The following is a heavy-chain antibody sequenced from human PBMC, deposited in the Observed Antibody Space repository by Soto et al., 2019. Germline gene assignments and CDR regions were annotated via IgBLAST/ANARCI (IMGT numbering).Heavy chain of an antibody. CDR1: GFTFGDYA. CDR2: ISYSANNK. Sequence: GGSLRLSCVVSGFTFGDYAFHWVRQVPGEGLEWVSFISYSANNKYYRNSVKGRFTISRDNAKNSLQLQMSSLRDEDTAIYFCARVAYGNGWIFDYWGQGTLVTVSS. D-gene: IGHD6-19*01. CDR3: ARVAYGNGWIFDY. J-gene: IGHJ4*01. V-gene: IGHV3-30-3*01.